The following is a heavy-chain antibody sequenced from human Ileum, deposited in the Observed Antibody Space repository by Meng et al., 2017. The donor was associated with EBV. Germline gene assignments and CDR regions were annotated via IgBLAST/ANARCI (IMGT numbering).Heavy chain of an antibody. CDR2: IYYSGNT. D-gene: IGHD1-14*01. V-gene: IGHV4-30-4*01. J-gene: IGHJ4*02. CDR3: ARSLTTPYYFDD. Sequence: AHVHDAGLGQVKTSQTLSLTCTVSCDSISSGGYFWSWIRQPPGKGLEWIGYIYYSGNTYYKPSLKSRVTMSVDTSKNQFSLKLSSVTAADTAVYYCARSLTTPYYFDDWGQGTLVTVSS. CDR1: CDSISSGGYF.